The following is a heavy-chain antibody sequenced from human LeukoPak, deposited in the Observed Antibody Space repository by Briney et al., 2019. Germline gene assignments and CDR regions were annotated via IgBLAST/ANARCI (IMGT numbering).Heavy chain of an antibody. CDR2: ISGSGGIT. Sequence: GGSLRLSCAASGFTFRSYAMRWVRQAPGKGLEWVSAISGSGGITYSADSVKGRFTISRDNSKTTLYLQMNSLRAEDTAVYCWAKVGYYDSSGPEYFQHWGQGTLVTVS. V-gene: IGHV3-23*01. J-gene: IGHJ1*01. D-gene: IGHD3-22*01. CDR3: AKVGYYDSSGPEYFQH. CDR1: GFTFRSYA.